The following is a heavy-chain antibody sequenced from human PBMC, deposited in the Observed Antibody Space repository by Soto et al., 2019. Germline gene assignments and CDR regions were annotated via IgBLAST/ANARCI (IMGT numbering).Heavy chain of an antibody. CDR2: IKSKTDGGTT. J-gene: IGHJ4*02. CDR1: GFTFSNAW. V-gene: IGHV3-15*01. Sequence: GGSLRLSCAASGFTFSNAWMSWVRQAPGKGLEWVGRIKSKTDGGTTDYAAPVKGRLTISRDDSKNTLYLQMNSLKTEDTAVYYCTTEALWFGAPSWGQGTLVTVSS. CDR3: TTEALWFGAPS. D-gene: IGHD3-10*01.